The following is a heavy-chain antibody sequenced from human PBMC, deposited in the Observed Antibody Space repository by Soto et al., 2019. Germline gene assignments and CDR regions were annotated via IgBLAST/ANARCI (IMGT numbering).Heavy chain of an antibody. CDR1: GGSISSNNYY. CDR2: VYYIAST. CDR3: ARQSLGLGNYMYYFDS. V-gene: IGHV4-39*01. J-gene: IGHJ4*02. D-gene: IGHD3-16*01. Sequence: PSETLSLTCTVSGGSISSNNYYWGWIRQPPGKGLEWIGSVYYIASTYYNPSLKSRVTISVDTSKNQFSLRLNSLTAADTAVYYCARQSLGLGNYMYYFDSWGQGTLVTVS.